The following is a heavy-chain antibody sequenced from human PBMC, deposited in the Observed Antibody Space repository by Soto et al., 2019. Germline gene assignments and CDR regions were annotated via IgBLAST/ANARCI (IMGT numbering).Heavy chain of an antibody. CDR1: GDSIINGIYY. CDR2: VHYSGTI. D-gene: IGHD2-2*02. CDR3: VRGAHRYKCGF. V-gene: IGHV4-31*01. Sequence: QVQVQESGPGLVKPSQTLSLTCTVSGDSIINGIYYWTWIRQHPGKGLEWIGHVHYSGTIYFNPSFMSLVSRSVETSKSQVYLDLSSVTDAETAVYCCVRGAHRYKCGFWGQGPLVTVSS. J-gene: IGHJ4*02.